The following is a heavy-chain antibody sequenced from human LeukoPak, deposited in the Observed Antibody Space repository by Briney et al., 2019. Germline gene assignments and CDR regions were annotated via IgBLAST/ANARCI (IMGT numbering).Heavy chain of an antibody. V-gene: IGHV4-59*11. CDR3: ARGIRGGSSSLHFHY. CDR2: IYYSGST. Sequence: SETLSLTCTVSGGSISSHYWSWIRQPPGKGLEWIGYIYYSGSTNYNPSLKSRVTISVDTSKNQFSLKLSSVTAADTAVYYCARGIRGGSSSLHFHYWGQGTLVTVSS. D-gene: IGHD6-6*01. CDR1: GGSISSHY. J-gene: IGHJ4*02.